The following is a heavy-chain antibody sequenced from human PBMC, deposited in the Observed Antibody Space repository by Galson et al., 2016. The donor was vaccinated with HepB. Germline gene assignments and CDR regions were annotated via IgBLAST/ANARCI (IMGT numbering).Heavy chain of an antibody. Sequence: SLRLSCAASGFIFSNYGMHWVRQAPGKGLEWVTTISYDGSNKYYADSVKGRFTISRDNSKNTLYLQMNSLRPEDTAVYFCAKDTHRNTWYGSAFDIWGQGTMVTVSS. J-gene: IGHJ3*02. CDR2: ISYDGSNK. V-gene: IGHV3-30*18. CDR3: AKDTHRNTWYGSAFDI. CDR1: GFIFSNYG. D-gene: IGHD1-14*01.